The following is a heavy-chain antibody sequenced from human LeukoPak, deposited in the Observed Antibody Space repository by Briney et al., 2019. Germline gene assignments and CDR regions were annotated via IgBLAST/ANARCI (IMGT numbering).Heavy chain of an antibody. J-gene: IGHJ4*02. CDR2: IYYSGRT. CDR3: ATTTAAGDYYFDY. CDR1: GGSISGGSISSYY. Sequence: SETLSLTCTVSGGSISGGSISSYYWSWVRQPPGKGLEWIGYIYYSGRTNYNPSLKSRVTISVDTSKNQISLKLSSVTAADTAVYYCATTTAAGDYYFDYWGQGTLVTVSS. V-gene: IGHV4-59*08. D-gene: IGHD6-13*01.